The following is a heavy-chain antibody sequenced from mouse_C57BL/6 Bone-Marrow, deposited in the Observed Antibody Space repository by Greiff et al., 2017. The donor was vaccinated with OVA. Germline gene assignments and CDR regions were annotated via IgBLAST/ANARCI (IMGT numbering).Heavy chain of an antibody. Sequence: EVQVVESGGGLVKPGGSLKLSCAASGFTFSSYAMSWVRQTPEKRLEWVATISDGGSYTYYPDNVKGRFTLSRDNAKNNLYLQMSHLKSEDTAMYDCARDTDYGHFDYWGQGTTLTVSS. CDR1: GFTFSSYA. CDR3: ARDTDYGHFDY. CDR2: ISDGGSYT. J-gene: IGHJ2*01. V-gene: IGHV5-4*01. D-gene: IGHD2-4*01.